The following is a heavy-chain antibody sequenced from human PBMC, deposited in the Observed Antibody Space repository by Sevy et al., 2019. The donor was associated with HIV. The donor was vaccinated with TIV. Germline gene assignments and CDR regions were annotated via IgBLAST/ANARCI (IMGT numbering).Heavy chain of an antibody. CDR3: VRGGQRFDY. V-gene: IGHV3-7*01. J-gene: IGHJ4*02. CDR2: IKQDGSER. Sequence: GGSLRLSCAASGFTFSSYWMSWVRQAPGKGLEWVANIKQDGSERYYVDSVKGRFTSSRDNTKNSLYLQMDSLRVEDTAEYYCVRGGQRFDYWGQGTLVTVSS. CDR1: GFTFSSYW. D-gene: IGHD6-25*01.